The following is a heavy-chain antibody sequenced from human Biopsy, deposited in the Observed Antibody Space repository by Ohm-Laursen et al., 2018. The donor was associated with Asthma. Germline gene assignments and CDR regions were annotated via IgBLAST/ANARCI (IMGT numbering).Heavy chain of an antibody. CDR3: GRERSYMVDY. D-gene: IGHD3-10*01. J-gene: IGHJ4*02. Sequence: SLRLSCTAAGFTFGSYGLHWVRQAPGKGLEWVADIWFDGSNKHYADSVKGRFTISRDNSKDTLYLQMNSLRAEDTALYYCGRERSYMVDYWGQGTLVIVSS. V-gene: IGHV3-33*01. CDR1: GFTFGSYG. CDR2: IWFDGSNK.